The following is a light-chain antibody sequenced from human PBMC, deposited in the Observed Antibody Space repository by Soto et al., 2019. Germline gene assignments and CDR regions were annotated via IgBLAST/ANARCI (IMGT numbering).Light chain of an antibody. CDR1: SSDVGAYGY. J-gene: IGLJ2*01. Sequence: QSALTQPASVSGSPGQSITISCTGTSSDVGAYGYVSWYQQHPGKAPKLMIYEVSYRPSGASNRFSGSKSGNAASLTISGPQAEGEGDYFCSSYTTSSTVVFGGGTKLTVL. V-gene: IGLV2-14*01. CDR3: SSYTTSSTVV. CDR2: EVS.